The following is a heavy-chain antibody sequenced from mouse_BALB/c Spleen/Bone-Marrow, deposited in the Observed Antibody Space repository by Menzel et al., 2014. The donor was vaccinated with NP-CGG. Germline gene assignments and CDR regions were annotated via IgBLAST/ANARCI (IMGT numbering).Heavy chain of an antibody. CDR3: ARYYYGSSFFDY. V-gene: IGHV14-3*02. Sequence: VQLQPFGAVLVNPGASVKLSCTASGTNIKVTFLHWVQQPPDQGLEWAGRIDSANGNTKYDPKFKGKAPTTADTSSNTAYLQLSRLASEDTAVYYCARYYYGSSFFDYWGQGTTLTVSS. J-gene: IGHJ2*01. CDR2: IDSANGNT. CDR1: GTNIKVTF. D-gene: IGHD1-1*01.